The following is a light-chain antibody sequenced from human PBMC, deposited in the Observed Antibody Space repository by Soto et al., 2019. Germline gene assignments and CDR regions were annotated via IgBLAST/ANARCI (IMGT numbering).Light chain of an antibody. CDR2: GND. CDR1: SSNIGAGYD. CDR3: QAYDNSRSAWV. J-gene: IGLJ3*02. Sequence: QSALTQPPSVSGAPGQRVTVSCAGSSSNIGAGYDVHWYQQLPGSAPQLLIYGNDNRPSGVPDRFSGSKSDTSASLAITGLQAEDEGDYYCQAYDNSRSAWVFGGGTKLTVL. V-gene: IGLV1-40*01.